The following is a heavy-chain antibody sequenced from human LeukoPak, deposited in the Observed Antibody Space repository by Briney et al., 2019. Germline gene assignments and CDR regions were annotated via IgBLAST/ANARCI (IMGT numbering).Heavy chain of an antibody. CDR1: GFIVSNNY. CDR2: IYSGGST. Sequence: GGSLRLSCAASGFIVSNNYINWVRQAPGKGLEWVSVIYSGGSTYYADSVKGRFTISRDNSKNTLYLQMNSLRAEDTAVYYCASGSGWDSNWFDPWGQGTLVTVSS. CDR3: ASGSGWDSNWFDP. J-gene: IGHJ5*02. V-gene: IGHV3-53*01. D-gene: IGHD6-19*01.